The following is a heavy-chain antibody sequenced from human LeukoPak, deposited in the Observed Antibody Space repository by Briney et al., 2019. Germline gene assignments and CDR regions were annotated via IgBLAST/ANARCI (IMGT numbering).Heavy chain of an antibody. CDR2: INPNSGGT. CDR3: ATGGGSCPGGCWFDP. D-gene: IGHD2-15*01. CDR1: GYTFTGYY. J-gene: IGHJ5*02. Sequence: ASVKVSCKASGYTFTGYYMHWVRQAPGQGLEWMGWINPNSGGTNYAQKFLGRVTMTRDTSISTAYMELSRLRSDDTAVYYCATGGGSCPGGCWFDPWGQGTLVTVSS. V-gene: IGHV1-2*02.